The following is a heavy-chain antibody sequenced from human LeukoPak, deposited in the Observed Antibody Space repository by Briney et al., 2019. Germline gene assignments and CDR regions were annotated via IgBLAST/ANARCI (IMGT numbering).Heavy chain of an antibody. J-gene: IGHJ6*03. V-gene: IGHV4-4*07. CDR2: IYTSGST. CDR3: AREALATFMGLVYYYMDV. CDR1: GGSISNYY. Sequence: KPSETLSLTCTVSGGSISNYYWSWIRQPAGKGLEWIGRIYTSGSTNYYASLKSRVTTSVDPSKSQFALKLTEFTGPDAAVFYVAREALATFMGLVYYYMDVWGEGATVTVS. D-gene: IGHD5-24*01.